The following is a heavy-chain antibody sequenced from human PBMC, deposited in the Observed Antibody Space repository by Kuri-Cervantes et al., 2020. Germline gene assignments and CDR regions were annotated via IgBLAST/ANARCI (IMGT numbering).Heavy chain of an antibody. D-gene: IGHD3-16*02. CDR1: GGSFSGYY. Sequence: SQTLSLTCAVYGGSFSGYYWSWIRQPPGKGLEWIGEINHSGSTNYNPSLKSRVTISVDTSKNQFSLKLSSVTAADTAVYYCARRVHDYVWGSYRYLYNWFDPWGQGTLVTVSS. CDR2: INHSGST. J-gene: IGHJ5*02. V-gene: IGHV4-34*01. CDR3: ARRVHDYVWGSYRYLYNWFDP.